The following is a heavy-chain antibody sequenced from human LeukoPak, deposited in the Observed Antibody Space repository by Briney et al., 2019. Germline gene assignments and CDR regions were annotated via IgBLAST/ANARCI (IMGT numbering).Heavy chain of an antibody. CDR2: IYYSGST. V-gene: IGHV4-59*01. CDR1: GGSISNY. Sequence: PSETLSLTCTVAGGSISNYWSWIRQPPGKGLEWIGYIYYSGSTNYNPSLKSRVTISVDTSKNQFSLKLSSVTAADTAVYYCAKNRAYDFWTRGYYYYYMDVWGKGTTVTVSS. D-gene: IGHD3-3*01. J-gene: IGHJ6*03. CDR3: AKNRAYDFWTRGYYYYYMDV.